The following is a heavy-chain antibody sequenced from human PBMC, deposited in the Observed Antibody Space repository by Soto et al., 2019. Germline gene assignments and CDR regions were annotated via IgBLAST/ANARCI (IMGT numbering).Heavy chain of an antibody. CDR2: INPTSRYV. D-gene: IGHD3-9*01. CDR1: GFTFSSYS. Sequence: EVQLLESGGGLVNPGGSLRLSCATSGFTFSSYSMDWVRQAPGKGLEWVSSINPTSRYVFYADSVRGRFTISRDYAENSLPLQMTGLRAEDTAVYYCARHETRLTGYGFDIWGRGTLVTVSS. CDR3: ARHETRLTGYGFDI. V-gene: IGHV3-21*01. J-gene: IGHJ3*02.